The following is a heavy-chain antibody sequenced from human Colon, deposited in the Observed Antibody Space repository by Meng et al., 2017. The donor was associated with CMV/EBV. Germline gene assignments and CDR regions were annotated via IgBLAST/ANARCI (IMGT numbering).Heavy chain of an antibody. D-gene: IGHD4-11*01. J-gene: IGHJ4*02. CDR2: FDPRGDST. CDR3: ARDNSHWSKDF. V-gene: IGHV1-46*02. CDR1: GYIFKFSS. Sequence: SCPTSGYIFKFSSMHWVRQAPGRGLEWMGIFDPRGDSTHYAQKFQGRLTMTEDRSTTTMYMELHSLRSEDSAVYYCARDNSHWSKDFWGQGTLVTVSS.